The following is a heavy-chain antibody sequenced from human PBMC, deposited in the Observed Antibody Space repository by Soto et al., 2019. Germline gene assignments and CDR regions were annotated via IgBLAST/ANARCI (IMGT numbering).Heavy chain of an antibody. D-gene: IGHD5-18*01. CDR3: AKDKLEGGYSYGYQDY. J-gene: IGHJ4*02. CDR1: GFTFSSYG. V-gene: IGHV3-30*18. CDR2: ISYDGSNK. Sequence: GGSLRLSCAASGFTFSSYGMHWVRQAPGKGLEWVAVISYDGSNKYYADSVKGRFTISRDNSKNTLYLQMNSLRAEDTAVYYCAKDKLEGGYSYGYQDYWGQGTLVTVSS.